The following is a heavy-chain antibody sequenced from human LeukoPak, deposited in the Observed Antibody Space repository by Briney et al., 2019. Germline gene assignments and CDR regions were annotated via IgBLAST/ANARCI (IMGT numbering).Heavy chain of an antibody. D-gene: IGHD3-3*01. CDR2: ISAYNGNT. V-gene: IGHV1-18*01. CDR1: GYTFTSYG. J-gene: IGHJ6*03. CDR3: ASARDRLLRFLEWPPFSCMDV. Sequence: ASVKVSCKASGYTFTSYGISWVRQAPGQGLEWMGWISAYNGNTNYAQKLQGRVTMTTDTSTSTAYMELRSLRSDDTAVYYCASARDRLLRFLEWPPFSCMDVWGKGTTVTVSS.